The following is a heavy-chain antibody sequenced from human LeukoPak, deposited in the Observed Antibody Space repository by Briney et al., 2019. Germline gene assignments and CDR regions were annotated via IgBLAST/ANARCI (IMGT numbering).Heavy chain of an antibody. D-gene: IGHD3-10*01. CDR2: INWNGGST. CDR1: GFTFDDYG. Sequence: GGSLRLSCAASGFTFDDYGMSWVRQAPGKGLEWVSGINWNGGSTGYADSVKGRFTISRDNAKNSLYLQMNSLRAEDTGFYYCAAYYYGSGSCGQFDYWGQGTLVIASS. CDR3: AAYYYGSGSCGQFDY. J-gene: IGHJ4*02. V-gene: IGHV3-20*04.